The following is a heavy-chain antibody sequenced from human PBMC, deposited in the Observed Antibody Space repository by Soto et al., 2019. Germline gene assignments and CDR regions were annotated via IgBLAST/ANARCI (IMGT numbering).Heavy chain of an antibody. V-gene: IGHV3-30-3*01. CDR1: GFTFSIYA. D-gene: IGHD6-13*01. CDR3: ANLLNVAAAGTPHYYGVDV. J-gene: IGHJ6*02. CDR2: ISFDGSKT. Sequence: VQLVESGGGVVQPGRSLRLSCAASGFTFSIYAMNWVRQAPGKGLEWVAFISFDGSKTYYADSVKGRFTISRDNSRNTVYLQMNNLRPGDAAVYHCANLLNVAAAGTPHYYGVDVWGQGTTVTDS.